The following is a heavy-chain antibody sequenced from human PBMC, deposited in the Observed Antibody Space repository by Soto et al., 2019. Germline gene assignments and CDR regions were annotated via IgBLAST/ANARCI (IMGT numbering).Heavy chain of an antibody. D-gene: IGHD2-15*01. Sequence: GASVKVSCKASGGTFSSYAISWVRQAPGQGLEWMGGIIPIFGTANYAQKFQGRVTITADESTSIAYMELSSLGSEDTAVYYCAREMVCSGGSCSSGGMDVWGQGTTVTVSS. J-gene: IGHJ6*02. CDR1: GGTFSSYA. CDR2: IIPIFGTA. V-gene: IGHV1-69*13. CDR3: AREMVCSGGSCSSGGMDV.